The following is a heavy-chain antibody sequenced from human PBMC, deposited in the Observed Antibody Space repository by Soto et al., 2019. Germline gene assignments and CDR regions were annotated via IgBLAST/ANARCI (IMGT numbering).Heavy chain of an antibody. CDR2: ISYNGGSI. V-gene: IGHV3-30*18. J-gene: IGHJ3*01. CDR1: GFSFSSFG. D-gene: IGHD3-10*01. CDR3: AKGTYGLGNGFDF. Sequence: QVQVVESGGGVVQPGRSLKLSCVASGFSFSSFGMHWVRQAPGKGLEWVAVISYNGGSIQYADSVKGRFIISRDNSKKTQYLQMNSLRAEATAVYHWAKGTYGLGNGFDFWVQGTMVIVSS.